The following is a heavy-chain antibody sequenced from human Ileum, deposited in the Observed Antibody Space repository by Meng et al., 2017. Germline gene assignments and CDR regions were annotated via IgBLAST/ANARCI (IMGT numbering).Heavy chain of an antibody. D-gene: IGHD2/OR15-2a*01. CDR2: IFHTGST. Sequence: QLTERGPGLVELSRILPLHCFLSGDSISSSNWWNWVRHPTGKGLEWIGEIFHTGSTNYNPSLKSRVTISADKSKNQFSLNLSAVTAADTAVYYCATNKNKKIDYWGQGTLVTVSS. CDR3: ATNKNKKIDY. V-gene: IGHV4-4*02. J-gene: IGHJ4*02. CDR1: GDSISSSNW.